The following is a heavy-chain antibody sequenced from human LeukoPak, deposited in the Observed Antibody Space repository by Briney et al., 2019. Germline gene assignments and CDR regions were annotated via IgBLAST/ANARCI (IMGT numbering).Heavy chain of an antibody. Sequence: SETLSLTCTVSGGSITNYYWSWIRQPAGKGLEWIGRVYMDGTTTQNPSLQSRVIVSVDTAKNQFSLKLRSVTAADTAIYFCAREGRDCSKTSCFTNWFDSWGQGTLVTASS. CDR1: GGSITNYY. J-gene: IGHJ5*01. D-gene: IGHD2-2*02. CDR2: VYMDGTT. V-gene: IGHV4-4*07. CDR3: AREGRDCSKTSCFTNWFDS.